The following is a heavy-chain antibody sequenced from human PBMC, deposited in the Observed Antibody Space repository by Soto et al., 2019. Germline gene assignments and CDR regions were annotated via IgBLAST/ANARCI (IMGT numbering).Heavy chain of an antibody. CDR2: IWYDGSNK. Sequence: GGSLRLSCAASGFTFSSYVMHWVRQSPGKGLEWVAVIWYDGSNKYYADSVKGRFTISRDNSKNTLYLQMNSLRAEDTAVYYCARDSSGWPDYWGQGTLVTVSS. CDR1: GFTFSSYV. V-gene: IGHV3-33*01. CDR3: ARDSSGWPDY. D-gene: IGHD6-19*01. J-gene: IGHJ4*02.